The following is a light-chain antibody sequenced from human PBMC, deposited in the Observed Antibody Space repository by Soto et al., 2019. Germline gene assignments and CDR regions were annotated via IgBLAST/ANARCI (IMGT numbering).Light chain of an antibody. J-gene: IGLJ1*01. Sequence: QSALTQPASVSGSPGQSITISCSGASSDIGDYKYVSWYQQHPGKAPKLMIYDVSKRPSGVPDRFSGSKSGNTASLTISGLQAEDETDYYCCSHAGSSVVFGTGTKLTVL. V-gene: IGLV2-11*01. CDR1: SSDIGDYKY. CDR2: DVS. CDR3: CSHAGSSVV.